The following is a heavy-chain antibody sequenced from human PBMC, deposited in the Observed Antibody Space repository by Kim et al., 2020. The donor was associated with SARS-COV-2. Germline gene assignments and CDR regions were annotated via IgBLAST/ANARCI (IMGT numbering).Heavy chain of an antibody. Sequence: SETLSLTCTVSGGSISSSSYYWGWIRQPPGKGLEWIGSIYYSWSTYYNPSLKSRVTISVDTSKNQFSLKLSSVTAADTAVYYCASQDYGFPHFDYWGQGT. CDR1: GGSISSSSYY. D-gene: IGHD4-17*01. J-gene: IGHJ4*02. CDR3: ASQDYGFPHFDY. CDR2: IYYSWST. V-gene: IGHV4-39*01.